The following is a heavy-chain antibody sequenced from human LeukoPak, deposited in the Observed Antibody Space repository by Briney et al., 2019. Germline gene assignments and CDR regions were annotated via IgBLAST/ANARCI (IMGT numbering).Heavy chain of an antibody. CDR1: GFIFSNYA. CDR3: AKDGNWARFEN. CDR2: FSGSGGST. Sequence: PGGSLRPSCAASGFIFSNYAMSWVRQAPGKGLQWVSAFSGSGGSTYYADSVKGRFTISRDNSKNTLYLQMNSPRAEDTAAYYCAKDGNWARFENWGQGTLVTVSS. J-gene: IGHJ4*02. D-gene: IGHD7-27*01. V-gene: IGHV3-23*01.